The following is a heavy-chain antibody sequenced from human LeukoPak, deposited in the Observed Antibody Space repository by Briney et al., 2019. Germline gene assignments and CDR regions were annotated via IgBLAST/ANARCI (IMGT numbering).Heavy chain of an antibody. CDR3: ARDRCSRGSCYAGYSFYFDY. Sequence: GRSLRLSCAASGFTFDDYAMHWVRQAPGKGLEWVSGINWNSGNIGYADSVKGRFTISRDNSRNTLYLQMDSLRAEDTTVYYCARDRCSRGSCYAGYSFYFDYWGQGILVTVSS. CDR1: GFTFDDYA. J-gene: IGHJ4*02. CDR2: INWNSGNI. V-gene: IGHV3-9*01. D-gene: IGHD2-2*01.